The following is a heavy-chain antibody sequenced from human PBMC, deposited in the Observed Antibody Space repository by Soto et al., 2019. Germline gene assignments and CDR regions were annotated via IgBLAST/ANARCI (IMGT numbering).Heavy chain of an antibody. CDR3: ARPGYSNYGPGVDV. V-gene: IGHV3-74*01. Sequence: EVQLVESGGGLVQPGGSLRLSCAASGFTFSVYWMHWVRQAPGKGLVWVSRIDSDGSTTSYADSVKGRFTISRDNGKSTLYLQMNSLRGEDTAVYYCARPGYSNYGPGVDVWGQGTTVTVSS. CDR1: GFTFSVYW. CDR2: IDSDGSTT. J-gene: IGHJ6*02. D-gene: IGHD4-4*01.